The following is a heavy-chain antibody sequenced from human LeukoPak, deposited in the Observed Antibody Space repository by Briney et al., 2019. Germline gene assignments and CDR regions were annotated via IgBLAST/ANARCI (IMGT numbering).Heavy chain of an antibody. CDR3: ARGNGYSGWFDP. CDR2: INHSGST. Sequence: SETLSLTCAVYGGSFSGYYWSWIRQPPGKGLEWIGEINHSGSTNYNPSLKSRVTISVDTSKNQFSLKLSSVTAADTAVYYCARGNGYSGWFDPWGQGTLVTVSS. D-gene: IGHD5-24*01. V-gene: IGHV4-34*01. CDR1: GGSFSGYY. J-gene: IGHJ5*02.